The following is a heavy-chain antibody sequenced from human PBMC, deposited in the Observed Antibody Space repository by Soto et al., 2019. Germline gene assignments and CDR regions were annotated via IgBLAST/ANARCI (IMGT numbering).Heavy chain of an antibody. CDR3: ARAGSRTIFPPPGMDV. CDR2: ISSSSSYT. J-gene: IGHJ6*02. CDR1: GFTFSDYY. D-gene: IGHD3-9*01. Sequence: GGSLRLSCAASGFTFSDYYMSWIRQAPGKGLEWVSYISSSSSYTNYADSVKGRFTISRDNAKNSLYLQMNSLRAEDTAVYYCARAGSRTIFPPPGMDVWGQGTTVTVSS. V-gene: IGHV3-11*06.